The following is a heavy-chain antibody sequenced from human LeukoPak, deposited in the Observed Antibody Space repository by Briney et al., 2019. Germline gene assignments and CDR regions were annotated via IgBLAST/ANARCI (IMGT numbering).Heavy chain of an antibody. CDR3: ARRNWGGYYFDY. J-gene: IGHJ4*02. CDR2: IYSGGST. V-gene: IGHV3-66*01. D-gene: IGHD7-27*01. Sequence: GGSLRLSCAASGFTFSSYAMNWVRQAPGKGLEWVSVIYSGGSTYYADSVKGRFTISRDNSKNTLYLQMNSLRAEDTAVYYCARRNWGGYYFDYWGQGTLVTVSS. CDR1: GFTFSSYA.